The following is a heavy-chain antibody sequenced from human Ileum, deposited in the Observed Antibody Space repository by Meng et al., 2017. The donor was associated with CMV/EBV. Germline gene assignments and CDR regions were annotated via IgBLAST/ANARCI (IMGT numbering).Heavy chain of an antibody. J-gene: IGHJ4*02. V-gene: IGHV3-7*01. CDR2: IRQDGSEI. D-gene: IGHD3-22*01. Sequence: GESLKISCAGSGFIFSNYWMSWVRQAPGKGLEWVANIRQDGSEIHYVDSVKGRFTMSRDNVKNSLYLQMNSLRVEDTAVYYCARGARNSVYQYFDFWGQGTLVTVSS. CDR1: GFIFSNYW. CDR3: ARGARNSVYQYFDF.